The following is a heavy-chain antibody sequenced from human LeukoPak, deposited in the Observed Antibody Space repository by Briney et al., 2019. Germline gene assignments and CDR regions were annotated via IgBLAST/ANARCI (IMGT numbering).Heavy chain of an antibody. CDR2: ISGSGGST. D-gene: IGHD4-17*01. CDR3: AKRSVTAYFFDY. Sequence: GGSLRLSCAASGFTFSSYAMSWVRQAPGKGLEWVSGISGSGGSTYYADSVKGRFTISRDNSENTLYLQMNSLRAEDTAVYYCAKRSVTAYFFDYRGQGTLVTVSS. J-gene: IGHJ4*02. V-gene: IGHV3-23*01. CDR1: GFTFSSYA.